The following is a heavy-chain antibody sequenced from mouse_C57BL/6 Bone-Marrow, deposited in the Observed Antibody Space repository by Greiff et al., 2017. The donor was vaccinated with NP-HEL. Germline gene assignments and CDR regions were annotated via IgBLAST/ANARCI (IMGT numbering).Heavy chain of an antibody. V-gene: IGHV5-12*01. CDR3: GRHDPYYYYAMDY. Sequence: EVKLMESGGGLVQPGGSLKLSCAASGFTFSDYYMYWVRQTPEKRLEWVAYISNGGGSSYYPDTVKGRFTISRDNAKNTLYLQMSRLKSEDTAMDYYGRHDPYYYYAMDYWGQGTSVTVSS. J-gene: IGHJ4*01. CDR1: GFTFSDYY. D-gene: IGHD1-1*01. CDR2: ISNGGGSS.